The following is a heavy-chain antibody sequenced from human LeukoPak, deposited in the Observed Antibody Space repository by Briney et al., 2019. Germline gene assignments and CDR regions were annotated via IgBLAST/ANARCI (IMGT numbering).Heavy chain of an antibody. CDR3: AIKLEWLDQGLYYYYYMDV. D-gene: IGHD3-3*01. Sequence: ASVKVSCKASGYTFTSYYMHWVRQAPGQGLEWMGIINPSGGSTSYAQKFQGRVTMTRDTSTSTVYMELSSLRSEDTAVYYCAIKLEWLDQGLYYYYYMDVWGKGTTVTVSS. CDR1: GYTFTSYY. J-gene: IGHJ6*03. CDR2: INPSGGST. V-gene: IGHV1-46*01.